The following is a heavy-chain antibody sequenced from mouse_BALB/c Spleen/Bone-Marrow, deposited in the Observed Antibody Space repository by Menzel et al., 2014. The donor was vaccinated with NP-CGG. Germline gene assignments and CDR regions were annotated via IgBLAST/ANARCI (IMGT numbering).Heavy chain of an antibody. D-gene: IGHD3-1*01. Sequence: QVQLQQSGAELVKPGASVKLSCKASGYTFTSYYMYWVKQGPGQGLEWIGGINPSNGGTNFNEKFKSKATLTVDKSSSTAYMQLSSLTSEDSAVYYCTRGLRAWFAYWGQGTLVTVSA. V-gene: IGHV1S81*02. CDR3: TRGLRAWFAY. CDR2: INPSNGGT. CDR1: GYTFTSYY. J-gene: IGHJ3*01.